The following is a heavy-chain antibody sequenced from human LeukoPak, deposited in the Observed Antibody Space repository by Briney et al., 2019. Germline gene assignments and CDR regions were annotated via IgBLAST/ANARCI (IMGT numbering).Heavy chain of an antibody. CDR1: GFSHSTSGMC. CDR2: IDWDDDK. CDR3: ARSRWNDVSFVY. D-gene: IGHD1-1*01. J-gene: IGHJ4*02. V-gene: IGHV2-70*11. Sequence: SGPALVKPTQTLTLTCNLSGFSHSTSGMCVSWIRQPPGKALGWLARIDWDDDKYYSTSLKTRLTISKDTSKNQVLLTMTNMNPVDTATYYCARSRWNDVSFVYWGQGTLGTVSS.